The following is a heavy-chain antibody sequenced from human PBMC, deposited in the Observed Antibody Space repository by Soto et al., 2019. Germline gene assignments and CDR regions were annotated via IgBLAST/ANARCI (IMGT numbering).Heavy chain of an antibody. CDR2: INGPGDDT. V-gene: IGHV3-23*01. CDR3: AKKEEYDHVWGESPLD. J-gene: IGHJ4*03. Sequence: DVQLLEAGGNLVQPRGSLRLSCAASGFTFHNYAMSWVRQAPGKGLEWVSSINGPGDDTYYADSVKGRFTISRDNSKNTLYLQMNRLGAEDTALYYCAKKEEYDHVWGESPLDWGQGTLVTVSS. CDR1: GFTFHNYA. D-gene: IGHD3-16*01.